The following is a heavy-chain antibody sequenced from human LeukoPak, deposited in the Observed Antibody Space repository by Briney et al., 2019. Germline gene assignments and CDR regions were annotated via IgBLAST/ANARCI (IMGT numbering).Heavy chain of an antibody. Sequence: GGSLRLSCTASGFTFGGYAMSWVRQAPGKGLEWVSSISAGSEVSYYADSVKGRFTISRDISKSTLYLQMNSLRADDTAVYYCARTIAQYSNTWLYYYYGLDVWGQGTTVTVS. CDR3: ARTIAQYSNTWLYYYYGLDV. CDR2: ISAGSEVS. V-gene: IGHV3-23*01. CDR1: GFTFGGYA. D-gene: IGHD1-7*01. J-gene: IGHJ6*02.